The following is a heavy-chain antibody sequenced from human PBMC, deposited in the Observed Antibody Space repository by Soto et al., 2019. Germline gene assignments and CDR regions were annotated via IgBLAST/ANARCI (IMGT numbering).Heavy chain of an antibody. V-gene: IGHV4-39*01. CDR3: ARWNYDPTPDYYAMDV. J-gene: IGHJ6*02. Sequence: SETLSLTCTVSGGSIISNNYYWAWIRQPPGKGLEWIGRIFYSGRTYYKTSLKTRVTISVDTSRNQFSLKLSSVTAIDTVVYYCARWNYDPTPDYYAMDVWGQGTTVTVSS. CDR2: IFYSGRT. CDR1: GGSIISNNYY. D-gene: IGHD3-16*01.